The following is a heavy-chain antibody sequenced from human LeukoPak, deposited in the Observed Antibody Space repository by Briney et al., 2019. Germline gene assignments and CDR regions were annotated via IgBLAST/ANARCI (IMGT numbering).Heavy chain of an antibody. CDR3: GKTTAGYSSGQKPAWPVDY. V-gene: IGHV3-23*01. D-gene: IGHD5-18*01. CDR1: GFTFGSFA. CDR2: IFGSGGSP. J-gene: IGHJ4*02. Sequence: GGSLRLSCEASGFTFGSFAMYWVRQAPGKGLDWIAGIFGSGGSPHYADSVKGRFTISRDNSKNTVYLQINSLRAEDTAVYYCGKTTAGYSSGQKPAWPVDYWGQGTLVSVSS.